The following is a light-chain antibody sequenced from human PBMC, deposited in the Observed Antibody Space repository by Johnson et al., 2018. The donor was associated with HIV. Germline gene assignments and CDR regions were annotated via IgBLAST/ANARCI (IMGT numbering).Light chain of an antibody. Sequence: QSMLKQPPSVSAAPGQKVTISCSGSSSNIGNNYVSWYQQLPGTAPKLLIYENNKRPSGIPDRFSGSKSGTSGTLGISGRWPEDWADYYCATWHSSLSVGGVFGTGTKVTVL. CDR2: ENN. V-gene: IGLV1-51*02. J-gene: IGLJ1*01. CDR1: SSNIGNNY. CDR3: ATWHSSLSVGGV.